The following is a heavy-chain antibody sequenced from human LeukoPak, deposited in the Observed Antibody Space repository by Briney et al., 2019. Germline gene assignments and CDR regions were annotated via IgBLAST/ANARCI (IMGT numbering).Heavy chain of an antibody. V-gene: IGHV1-8*03. CDR1: GYTFTSYD. J-gene: IGHJ5*02. D-gene: IGHD3-9*01. CDR3: ARYILTGYSNWFDP. CDR2: MNPNGGNT. Sequence: ASVKVSCKASGYTFTSYDINWVRQATGQGLEWMGWMNPNGGNTGYAQKFQGRVTITRNTSISTAYMELSSLRSEDTAVYYCARYILTGYSNWFDPWGQGTLVTVSS.